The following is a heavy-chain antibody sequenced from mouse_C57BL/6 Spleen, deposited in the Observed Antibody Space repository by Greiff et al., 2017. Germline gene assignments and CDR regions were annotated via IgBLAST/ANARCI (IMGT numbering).Heavy chain of an antibody. CDR2: ISYDGSN. D-gene: IGHD1-1*01. CDR3: ARDRDYDYGSSYEAMDY. CDR1: GYSITSGYY. J-gene: IGHJ4*01. Sequence: EVQLQESGPGLVKPSQSLSLTCSVTGYSITSGYYWNWIRQFPGNKLEWMGYISYDGSNNYNQSLNNRIPITLDTSKNQCFLKLNSVTTEDTATYYCARDRDYDYGSSYEAMDYWGQGTSVTVSS. V-gene: IGHV3-6*01.